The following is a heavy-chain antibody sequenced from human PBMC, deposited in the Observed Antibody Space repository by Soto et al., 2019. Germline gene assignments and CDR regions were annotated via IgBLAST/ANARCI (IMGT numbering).Heavy chain of an antibody. J-gene: IGHJ4*02. CDR2: INHSGST. CDR3: ARAPISWGYSGYAFDY. D-gene: IGHD5-12*01. V-gene: IGHV4-34*01. CDR1: GGSFSGYY. Sequence: SETLSLTCAVYGGSFSGYYWSWIRQPPGKGLEWIGEINHSGSTNYNPSLKSRVTISVDTSKNQFSLKLSSVTAADTAVYYCARAPISWGYSGYAFDYWGQGTLVTVSS.